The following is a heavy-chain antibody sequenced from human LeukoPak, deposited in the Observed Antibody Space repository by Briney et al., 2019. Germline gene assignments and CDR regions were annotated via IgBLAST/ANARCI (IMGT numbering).Heavy chain of an antibody. J-gene: IGHJ6*04. Sequence: SETLSLTCAVYGGSFSGYYWSWIRQPPGKGLEWIGEINHSGSTNYNPSLTSRVTISVDTSKNQFSLKLSSVTAADTAVYYCARTHYYGSGSYYNLRYYYGMDVWGKGTTVTVSS. V-gene: IGHV4-34*01. CDR3: ARTHYYGSGSYYNLRYYYGMDV. CDR2: INHSGST. D-gene: IGHD3-10*01. CDR1: GGSFSGYY.